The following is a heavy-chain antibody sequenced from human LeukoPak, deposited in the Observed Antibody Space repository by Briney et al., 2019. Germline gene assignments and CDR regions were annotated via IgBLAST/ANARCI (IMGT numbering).Heavy chain of an antibody. CDR3: ARVYHNCGGDCCPYFDY. J-gene: IGHJ4*02. Sequence: ASVKVSCKASGYTFTGYYMHWVRQAPGQGLEWMGWINPNSGGTNYAQKFQGRVTMTRDTSISTAYMELSRLRSDDTAVYYCARVYHNCGGDCCPYFDYWGQGTLVTVSS. CDR2: INPNSGGT. CDR1: GYTFTGYY. D-gene: IGHD2-21*01. V-gene: IGHV1-2*02.